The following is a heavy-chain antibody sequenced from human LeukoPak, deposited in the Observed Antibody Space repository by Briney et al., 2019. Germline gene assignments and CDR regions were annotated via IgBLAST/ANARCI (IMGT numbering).Heavy chain of an antibody. CDR1: GYTFTSYG. CDR2: ISAYNGNT. J-gene: IGHJ5*02. D-gene: IGHD6-13*01. CDR3: ARIHSSSWPNWFDP. Sequence: ASVTVSCKASGYTFTSYGISWVRQAPGQGLEWMGWISAYNGNTNYAQKLQGRVTMTTDTSTSTAYMELRSLRSDDTAVYYCARIHSSSWPNWFDPWGQGTLVTVSS. V-gene: IGHV1-18*01.